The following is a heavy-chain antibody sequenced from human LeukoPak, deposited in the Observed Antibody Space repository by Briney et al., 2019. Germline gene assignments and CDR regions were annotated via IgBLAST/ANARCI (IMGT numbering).Heavy chain of an antibody. Sequence: GGSLRLSCAASGFTFSSYAMSWVRQAPGKGLEWVSAISGSGGSTYYADSVKGRFTISRDNSKNALYLQMNSLRAEDTAVYYCAKPTTLVEGAFDIWGQGTMVTVSS. J-gene: IGHJ3*02. V-gene: IGHV3-23*01. CDR3: AKPTTLVEGAFDI. CDR2: ISGSGGST. D-gene: IGHD1-1*01. CDR1: GFTFSSYA.